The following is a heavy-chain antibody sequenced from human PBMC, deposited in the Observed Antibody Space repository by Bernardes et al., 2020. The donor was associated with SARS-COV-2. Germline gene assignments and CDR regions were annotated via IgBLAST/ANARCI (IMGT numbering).Heavy chain of an antibody. J-gene: IGHJ6*02. CDR2: QKRDGSET. CDR1: GFDFTDFW. V-gene: IGHV3-7*03. Sequence: GALTLTCPGSGFDFTDFWMTWVRQAPRKGLEWVANQKRDGSETHYVDSVKGRFTISRDNAKNLVFLQMNSLRAEDTAVFYCARSAGMDVWGQGTMVTVSS. CDR3: ARSAGMDV.